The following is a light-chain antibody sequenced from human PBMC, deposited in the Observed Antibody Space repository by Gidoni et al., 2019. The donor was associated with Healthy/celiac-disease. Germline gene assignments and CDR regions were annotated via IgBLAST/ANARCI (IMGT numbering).Light chain of an antibody. J-gene: IGKJ2*02. CDR2: GAS. V-gene: IGKV3-15*01. Sequence: EIVMTPSPATLSVSPGERATLSCRASQSVSSNLAWYQQKPGQAPRLLIYGASTRATGIPARFSGSGSGTEFTITISSRQSEDFAVYYCQQYNNWPLGTFGQGTKLEIK. CDR1: QSVSSN. CDR3: QQYNNWPLGT.